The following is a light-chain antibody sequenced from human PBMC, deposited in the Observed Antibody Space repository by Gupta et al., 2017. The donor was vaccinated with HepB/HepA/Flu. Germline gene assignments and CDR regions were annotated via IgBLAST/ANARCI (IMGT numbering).Light chain of an antibody. V-gene: IGLV1-47*01. Sequence: QSVLTQPPSASGTPGQRVTISCSGSSSNIGSNYVYWYQQFPGTAPKLLSYRNNQRPSGVPDRFSGSKPGTSASLAISGLRSEDEADYYCAAWDDILSGVVFGGGTKLTVL. CDR1: SSNIGSNY. J-gene: IGLJ2*01. CDR3: AAWDDILSGVV. CDR2: RNN.